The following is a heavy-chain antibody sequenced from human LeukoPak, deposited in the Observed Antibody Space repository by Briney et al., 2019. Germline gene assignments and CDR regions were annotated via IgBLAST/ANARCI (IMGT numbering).Heavy chain of an antibody. CDR1: GGSISSYY. Sequence: SETLSLTCTVSGGSISSYYWSWIRQPPGKGLEWIGYIYYSGSTNYNPSLKSRVTISVGTSKNQFSLKLSSVTAADTAVYYCARAITIFGVVIVYFDYWGQGTLVTVSS. V-gene: IGHV4-59*01. CDR2: IYYSGST. J-gene: IGHJ4*02. CDR3: ARAITIFGVVIVYFDY. D-gene: IGHD3-3*01.